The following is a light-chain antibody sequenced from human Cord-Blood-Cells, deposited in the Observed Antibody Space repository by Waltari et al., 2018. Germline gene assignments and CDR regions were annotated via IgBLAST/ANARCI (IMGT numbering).Light chain of an antibody. J-gene: IGLJ2*01. CDR3: SSYASSSTVV. V-gene: IGLV2-14*01. CDR1: ISDVGGYNY. CDR2: YVS. Sequence: QSALTQPASVSGSPGQSITISCTGTISDVGGYNYVSWYQQHPGKAPNLMIYYVSKRPPGVSTRFSGSKSGNTASLTISGLQAEDEADYYCSSYASSSTVVFGGGTKLTVL.